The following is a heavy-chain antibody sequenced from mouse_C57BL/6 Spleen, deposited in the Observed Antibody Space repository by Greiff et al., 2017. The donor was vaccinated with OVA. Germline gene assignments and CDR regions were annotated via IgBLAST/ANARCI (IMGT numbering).Heavy chain of an antibody. Sequence: QVQLQQSGAELVKPGASVKISCTASGYTFTDYYIHWVKQRPGQGLEWIGKIGPGSGSTYYNEKFKGKATLPADKSSSTASLQLSSLNSEASAIDVCEREEYYGRSPFADWGQGTLVTVSA. CDR3: EREEYYGRSPFAD. D-gene: IGHD1-1*01. CDR2: IGPGSGST. J-gene: IGHJ3*01. V-gene: IGHV1-77*01. CDR1: GYTFTDYY.